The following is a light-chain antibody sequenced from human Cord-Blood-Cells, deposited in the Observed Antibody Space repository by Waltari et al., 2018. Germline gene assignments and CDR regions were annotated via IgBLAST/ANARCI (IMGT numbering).Light chain of an antibody. CDR3: QQYNSYSYT. V-gene: IGKV1-5*01. CDR2: DAS. J-gene: IGKJ2*01. Sequence: DIQMTQSPSTLSASVGDRVTITCRASQSISSWLAWYQQKPGKAPKPLIYDASSLESGIPSRFSSSGSGTEFTLTISSLQPDDFATYYCQQYNSYSYTFGQGTKLEIK. CDR1: QSISSW.